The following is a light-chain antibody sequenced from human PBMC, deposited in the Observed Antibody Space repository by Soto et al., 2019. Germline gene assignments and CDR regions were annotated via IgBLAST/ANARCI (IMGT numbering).Light chain of an antibody. CDR2: LGF. V-gene: IGKV2-28*01. CDR1: QSLLHSNGYNY. J-gene: IGKJ2*01. Sequence: DIVMTQSPLSLPVTPGEPASISCRSSQSLLHSNGYNYLDWYLQKPGQSPQLLSDLGFNRASEVPNRLSGSGSGTDFTLKISRVEAEDVGVYYCMQALQTPPYTFGQGTKLEIK. CDR3: MQALQTPPYT.